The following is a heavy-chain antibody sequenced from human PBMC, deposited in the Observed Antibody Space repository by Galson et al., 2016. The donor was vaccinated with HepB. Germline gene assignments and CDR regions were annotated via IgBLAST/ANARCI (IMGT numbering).Heavy chain of an antibody. Sequence: SVKVSCKASGYTVTGYYIHWVRQTPGQGLEWMGWVDPNGGGANYPQRCRGRVTLTRDTSIITAYMELRKLTSNDTAVYYCAISYGAETSGDAFDIWGRGTVVTVSS. V-gene: IGHV1-2*02. D-gene: IGHD3-10*01. J-gene: IGHJ3*02. CDR3: AISYGAETSGDAFDI. CDR2: VDPNGGGA. CDR1: GYTVTGYY.